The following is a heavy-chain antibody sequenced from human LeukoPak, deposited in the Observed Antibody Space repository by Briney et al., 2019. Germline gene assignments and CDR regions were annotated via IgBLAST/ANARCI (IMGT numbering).Heavy chain of an antibody. D-gene: IGHD2-2*01. J-gene: IGHJ4*02. Sequence: GGSLRLSCAASGFTFSSYSMNWVRQAPGKGLEWASYISSSSSTIYYADSVKGRFTISRDNAKNSLYLQMNSLRAEDTAVYYCARVTTNGDCSSTSCYSDYFDYWGQGTLVTVSS. CDR1: GFTFSSYS. CDR2: ISSSSSTI. V-gene: IGHV3-48*01. CDR3: ARVTTNGDCSSTSCYSDYFDY.